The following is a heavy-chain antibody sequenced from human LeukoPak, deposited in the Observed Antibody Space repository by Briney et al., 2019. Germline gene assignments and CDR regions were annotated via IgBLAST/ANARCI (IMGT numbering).Heavy chain of an antibody. CDR3: ARDRHSYDFWSGYIFDY. D-gene: IGHD3-3*01. CDR1: GYTFTSYG. CDR2: ISAYNGNT. V-gene: IGHV1-18*01. J-gene: IGHJ4*02. Sequence: ASVKVSCKASGYTFTSYGISWVRQAPGQGLEWMGWISAYNGNTSYAQKLQGRVTMTTDTSTSTAYMELRSLRSDDTAVYYCARDRHSYDFWSGYIFDYWGQGTLVTVSS.